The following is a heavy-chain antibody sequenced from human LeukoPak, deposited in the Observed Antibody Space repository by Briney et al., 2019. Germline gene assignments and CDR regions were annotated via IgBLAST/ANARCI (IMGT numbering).Heavy chain of an antibody. CDR1: GFTFSRST. D-gene: IGHD1-1*01. V-gene: IGHV3-21*01. Sequence: GSLRLSCAASGFTFSRSTMNWVRRAPGKGLEWVSSISGSSSYIYYADSVKGRFTISRDNAKNSLYLQINSLRVEDTALYFCTRDLFRRQHLGLIDSWGQGTLVTVSS. CDR2: ISGSSSYI. CDR3: TRDLFRRQHLGLIDS. J-gene: IGHJ4*02.